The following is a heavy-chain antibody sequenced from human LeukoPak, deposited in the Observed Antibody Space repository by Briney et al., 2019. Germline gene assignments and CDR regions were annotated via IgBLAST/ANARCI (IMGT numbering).Heavy chain of an antibody. D-gene: IGHD3-10*01. J-gene: IGHJ4*02. Sequence: SETLSLTCTVSGGSISSGSYYWSWIRQPPGKGLEWIGYIYYTGSTNYNPSLKSRVTISLDTSRNQFSLKLSSVTAADTAVYYCARVGSGNSYYFDYWGQGTLVTVSS. CDR2: IYYTGST. CDR3: ARVGSGNSYYFDY. V-gene: IGHV4-61*01. CDR1: GGSISSGSYY.